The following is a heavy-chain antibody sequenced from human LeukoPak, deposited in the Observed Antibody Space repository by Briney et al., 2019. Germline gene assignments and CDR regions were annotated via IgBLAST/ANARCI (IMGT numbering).Heavy chain of an antibody. D-gene: IGHD6-13*01. CDR3: GVSSVAGYYYYGMDV. Sequence: GASVKVSCKASGYTFTTYYIHWVRQAPGQGLEWMGLIKPSSGSTTYAQKFEGRVTMTRDTSTSTVYMEVSRLGFEDTAVYYCGVSSVAGYYYYGMDVWGQGTTVTVSS. J-gene: IGHJ6*02. V-gene: IGHV1-46*01. CDR2: IKPSSGST. CDR1: GYTFTTYY.